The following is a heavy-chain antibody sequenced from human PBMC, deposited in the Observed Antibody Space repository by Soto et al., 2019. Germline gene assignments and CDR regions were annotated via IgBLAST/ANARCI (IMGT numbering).Heavy chain of an antibody. CDR1: GFFFSDAW. Sequence: EVQLVESGGGLVKPGGSLKLSCAASGFFFSDAWMNWVRLSPGQGLEWVGRIKSTADGGTIDYAEPVRGRFSISRDDSTNALYLQMNSLRGEDTAVSYCTHISTVYYSASGSLTDRDYWGQGTLVTVSS. CDR3: THISTVYYSASGSLTDRDY. D-gene: IGHD3-10*01. J-gene: IGHJ4*02. V-gene: IGHV3-15*01. CDR2: IKSTADGGTI.